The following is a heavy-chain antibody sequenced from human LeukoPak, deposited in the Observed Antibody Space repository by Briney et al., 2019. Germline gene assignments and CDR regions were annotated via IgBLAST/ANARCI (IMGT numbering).Heavy chain of an antibody. V-gene: IGHV3-21*01. CDR2: ISSSSSYI. D-gene: IGHD2-15*01. Sequence: GGSLRLSCAASGFTFSSYSMNWVRQAPGKGLEWVSSISSSSSYIYYADSVKGRFTISRDNAKNSLYLQMNSLRAEDTAVYYCARALPPYCSGGSCYSVEYIYYYDSRRLYYFDYWGQGTLVTVSS. J-gene: IGHJ4*02. CDR3: ARALPPYCSGGSCYSVEYIYYYDSRRLYYFDY. CDR1: GFTFSSYS.